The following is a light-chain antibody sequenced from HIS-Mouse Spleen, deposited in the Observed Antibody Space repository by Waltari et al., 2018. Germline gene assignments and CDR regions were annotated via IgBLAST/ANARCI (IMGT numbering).Light chain of an antibody. CDR2: DVS. CDR1: SSDVGGYNY. J-gene: IGLJ2*01. Sequence: QSALTQPASVSGSPGQSITISCTGTSSDVGGYNYVSWYQQHPGKAPKLMIYDVSDLPSGVSTRFSGSKSGNTASLTISGLQAEDEADYYCSSYTSSSTEVFGGGTKLTVL. V-gene: IGLV2-14*03. CDR3: SSYTSSSTEV.